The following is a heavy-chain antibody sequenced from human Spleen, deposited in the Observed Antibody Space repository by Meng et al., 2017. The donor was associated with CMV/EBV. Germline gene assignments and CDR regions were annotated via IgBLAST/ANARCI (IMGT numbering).Heavy chain of an antibody. CDR1: GGSFSDYY. CDR3: ARIAVRGYSYS. CDR2: INHSGST. D-gene: IGHD5-18*01. V-gene: IGHV4-34*01. J-gene: IGHJ4*02. Sequence: SETLSLTCAVYGGSFSDYYWSWIRQPPGKGLEWIGEINHSGSTNYNPSLKSRVTISVDTSKNQFTLMLSSVTAADTAVYYCARIAVRGYSYSWGQGTLVTVSS.